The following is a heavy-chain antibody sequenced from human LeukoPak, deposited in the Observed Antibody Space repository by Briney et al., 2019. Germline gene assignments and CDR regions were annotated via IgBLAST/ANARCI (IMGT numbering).Heavy chain of an antibody. V-gene: IGHV4-39*01. CDR3: ARQTDYYDSSGYYIDAFDI. CDR2: IYYSRST. CDR1: GGSISSSSYY. J-gene: IGHJ3*02. D-gene: IGHD3-22*01. Sequence: PSETLSLTCTVSGGSISSSSYYWGWIRQPPGKGLEWIGSIYYSRSTYYNPSLKSRVTISVDTSKNQFSLKLSSVTAADTAVYYCARQTDYYDSSGYYIDAFDIWGQGTMVTVSS.